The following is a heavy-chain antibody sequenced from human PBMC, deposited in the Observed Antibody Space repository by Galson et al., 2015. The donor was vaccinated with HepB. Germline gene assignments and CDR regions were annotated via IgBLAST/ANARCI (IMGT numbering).Heavy chain of an antibody. J-gene: IGHJ4*02. V-gene: IGHV6-1*01. CDR3: ARDPTYSGSYSSGDYFDY. CDR2: TYYRSKWYN. Sequence: CAISGDSVSSNSAAWNWIRQSPSRGLEWPGRTYYRSKWYNDYAVSVKSRITINPDTSKNQFSLQLNSVTPEDTAVYYCARDPTYSGSYSSGDYFDYWGQGTLVTVSS. CDR1: GDSVSSNSAA. D-gene: IGHD1-26*01.